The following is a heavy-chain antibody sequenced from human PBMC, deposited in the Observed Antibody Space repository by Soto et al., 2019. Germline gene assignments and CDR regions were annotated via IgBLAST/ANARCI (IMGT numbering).Heavy chain of an antibody. V-gene: IGHV1-18*01. CDR2: ISGYNGHT. J-gene: IGHJ4*02. CDR1: GYTFRSYG. D-gene: IGHD3-3*01. CDR3: ARLKGDSNFWWGY. Sequence: QVQLVQSGTEVKKPGASVKVSCSVSGYTFRSYGISWVRQAPGQGLEWMGWISGYNGHTNYAQNLQGRVTMTTDTPTGTAYMELRSLRSDDTAVYYGARLKGDSNFWWGYWGQGTLVTVSS.